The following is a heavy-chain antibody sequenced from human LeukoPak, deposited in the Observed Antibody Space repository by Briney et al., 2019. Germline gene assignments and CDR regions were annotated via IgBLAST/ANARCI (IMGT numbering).Heavy chain of an antibody. CDR1: GYSFTDYY. CDR3: ARADFIDAGPYLIGP. D-gene: IGHD3-3*01. V-gene: IGHV1-2*02. J-gene: IGHJ5*02. CDR2: INTKSGRT. Sequence: ASVKVSCNTSGYSFTDYYIHGVRQAPGQGLEWMGWINTKSGRTSSARKFQGRVTMTRDPSITTVYMDMAWLTSDDTAIYFCARADFIDAGPYLIGPWGQGTLVTVSS.